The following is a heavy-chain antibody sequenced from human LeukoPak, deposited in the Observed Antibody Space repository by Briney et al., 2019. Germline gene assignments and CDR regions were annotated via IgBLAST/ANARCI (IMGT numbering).Heavy chain of an antibody. V-gene: IGHV4-39*07. CDR1: GGPISSSSYY. CDR2: IYYSGST. Sequence: SETLSLTCTVSGGPISSSSYYWGWIRQPPGKGLEWIGSIYYSGSTYYNPSLKSRVTISVDTSKNQFSLKLSSVTAADTAVYYCARDIYGSGSYFAGTYWGQGTLVTVSS. D-gene: IGHD3-10*01. J-gene: IGHJ4*02. CDR3: ARDIYGSGSYFAGTY.